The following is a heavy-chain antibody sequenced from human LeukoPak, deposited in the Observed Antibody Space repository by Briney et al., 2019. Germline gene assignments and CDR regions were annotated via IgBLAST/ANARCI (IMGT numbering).Heavy chain of an antibody. Sequence: SETLSLTCTVSGGSLSGHYWSWIRQPPGKGLEWVGYISYSGSTNYNPSLKSRVTISVDTSKNQFSLKLSSVTAADTAIYYCARDGRAGSLFAYWGQGTLVTVSS. CDR1: GGSLSGHY. J-gene: IGHJ4*02. D-gene: IGHD6-19*01. CDR2: ISYSGST. CDR3: ARDGRAGSLFAY. V-gene: IGHV4-59*11.